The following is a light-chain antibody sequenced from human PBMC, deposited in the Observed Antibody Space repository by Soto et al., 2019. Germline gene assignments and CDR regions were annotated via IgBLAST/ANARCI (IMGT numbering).Light chain of an antibody. J-gene: IGKJ1*01. CDR1: QGISSY. CDR2: AAS. Sequence: DIQLTQSPSFLSASVGDRVTITCRASQGISSYLAWYQQKPGKAPKLLIYAASTLQSGVPSRFSGSGSGTEFTLTISSLQPEDFATYYCQQLNSYPPTFGQGTKEDIK. CDR3: QQLNSYPPT. V-gene: IGKV1-9*01.